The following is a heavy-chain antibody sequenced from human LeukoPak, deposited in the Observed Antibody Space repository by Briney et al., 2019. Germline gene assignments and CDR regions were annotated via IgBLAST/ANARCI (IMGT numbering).Heavy chain of an antibody. V-gene: IGHV4-38-2*01. J-gene: IGHJ4*02. D-gene: IGHD6-13*01. Sequence: SETLSLTCAVSGYSISSGYYWGWIRQPPGKGLEWIGIIYHSGSTYYNPSLKTRVTISVDTSKNQFSLKLSSVTAADTAVYYCARSTWYSSPVGLWDYWGQGTLVTVSS. CDR1: GYSISSGYY. CDR3: ARSTWYSSPVGLWDY. CDR2: IYHSGST.